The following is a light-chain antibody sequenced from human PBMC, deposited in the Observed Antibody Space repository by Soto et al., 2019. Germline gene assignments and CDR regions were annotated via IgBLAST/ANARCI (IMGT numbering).Light chain of an antibody. V-gene: IGKV3-20*01. Sequence: EIVLTQSPGTLSLSPGERATLSCRASQSVSNNYVAWYQRRPGQAPRLLIYGASGRATGIPDRFSASGSGTDFTLTISRLEPEDSVVYYCQQYGSSYTFGQGTKLEI. J-gene: IGKJ2*01. CDR2: GAS. CDR3: QQYGSSYT. CDR1: QSVSNNY.